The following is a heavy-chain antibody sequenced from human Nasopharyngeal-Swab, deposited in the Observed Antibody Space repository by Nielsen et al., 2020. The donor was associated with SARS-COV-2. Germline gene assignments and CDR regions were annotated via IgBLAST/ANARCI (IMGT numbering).Heavy chain of an antibody. Sequence: GGSLRLSCVASGFSFSSYGMHWVRQAPGKGLEWVAIIGYDGSSKYHADSVRGRFTISRDNSKNTLYLQMNSLRPEDTAVYYCAKVASAGIDHWGQGALVTVSS. CDR3: AKVASAGIDH. J-gene: IGHJ4*02. CDR1: GFSFSSYG. CDR2: IGYDGSSK. V-gene: IGHV3-30*02. D-gene: IGHD6-13*01.